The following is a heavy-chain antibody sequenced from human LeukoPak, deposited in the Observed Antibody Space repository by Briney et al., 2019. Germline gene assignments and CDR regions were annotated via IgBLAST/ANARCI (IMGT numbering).Heavy chain of an antibody. J-gene: IGHJ4*02. D-gene: IGHD3-22*01. V-gene: IGHV4-30-4*08. CDR1: GGSISSGDYY. Sequence: PSETLSLTCTVSGGSISSGDYYWSWIRQPPGKGLEWIGYIYYSGTTYYNPSLKSRVTIPVDTSKNQFSLKLSSVTAADTAVYYCARSWEYYDSSGYQGDSGFDYWGQGTLVTVSS. CDR2: IYYSGTT. CDR3: ARSWEYYDSSGYQGDSGFDY.